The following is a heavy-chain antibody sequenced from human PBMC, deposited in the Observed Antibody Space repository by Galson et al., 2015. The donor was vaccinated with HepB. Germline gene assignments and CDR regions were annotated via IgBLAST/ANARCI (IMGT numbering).Heavy chain of an antibody. CDR2: ISSNGYMI. CDR1: GFTFGAYE. CDR3: VRDDALWSWYFDS. Sequence: SLRLSCAASGFTFGAYEMNWVRQAPGKGLEWISYISSNGYMIYYAESVKGRFTVSRDNARDSLYLQMNSLRVEDTAVYHCVRDDALWSWYFDSWGQGILVTVSS. J-gene: IGHJ4*02. V-gene: IGHV3-48*03. D-gene: IGHD3-10*01.